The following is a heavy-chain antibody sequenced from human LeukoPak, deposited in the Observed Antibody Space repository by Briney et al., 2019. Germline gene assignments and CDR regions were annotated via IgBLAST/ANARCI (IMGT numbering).Heavy chain of an antibody. CDR2: INSDGINT. D-gene: IGHD5-12*01. CDR3: AKDVREPGYSGYYFDY. V-gene: IGHV3-74*01. CDR1: GFTFSNYW. J-gene: IGHJ4*02. Sequence: GGSLRLSCAASGFTFSNYWMHWVRQAPGKGLVWVSRINSDGINTSYADSVKGRFIISRDNSKSTLNLQMNRLRAEDTAVYYCAKDVREPGYSGYYFDYWGQGTLVTVSS.